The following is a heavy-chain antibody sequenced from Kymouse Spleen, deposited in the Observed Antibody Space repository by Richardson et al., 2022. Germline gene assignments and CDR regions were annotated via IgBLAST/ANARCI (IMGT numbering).Heavy chain of an antibody. J-gene: IGHJ4*02. V-gene: IGHV3-23*04. CDR3: ATHYYGSGSYYNPFDY. CDR1: GFTFSSYA. D-gene: IGHD3-10*01. Sequence: EVQLVESGGGLVQPGGSLRLSCAASGFTFSSYAMSWVRQAPGKGLEWVSAISGSGGSTYYADSVKGRFTISRDNSKNTLYLQMNSLRAEDTAVYYCATHYYGSGSYYNPFDYWGQGTLVTVSS. CDR2: ISGSGGST.